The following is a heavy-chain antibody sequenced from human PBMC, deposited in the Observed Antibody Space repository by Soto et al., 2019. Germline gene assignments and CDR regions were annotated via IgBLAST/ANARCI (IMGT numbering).Heavy chain of an antibody. V-gene: IGHV3-66*01. J-gene: IGHJ4*02. CDR1: GFTVSSSH. D-gene: IGHD3-10*01. CDR3: ARDPPYGDH. CDR2: IYTDGRT. Sequence: EVQVVESGGGLVQPGGSLRLSCSASGFTVSSSHMSWVRQAPEKGLEWVSIIYTDGRTYYRDSVKGRFTISRDNSKNTVYLQMNSVRAEDTAVYYCARDPPYGDHWGQGTLVTVSS.